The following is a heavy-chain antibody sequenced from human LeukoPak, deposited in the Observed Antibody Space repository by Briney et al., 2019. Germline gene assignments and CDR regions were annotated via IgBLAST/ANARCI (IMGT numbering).Heavy chain of an antibody. V-gene: IGHV3-23*01. Sequence: PGGSLRLSCAASGFTFNNYGFHWVRQAPGKGLEWVSAISGSGGSTYYADSVKGRFTISRDNSKNTLYLQMNSLRAEDTAVYYCAKNRLGYFDYWGQGTLVTVSS. CDR2: ISGSGGST. J-gene: IGHJ4*02. CDR3: AKNRLGYFDY. CDR1: GFTFNNYG. D-gene: IGHD1-14*01.